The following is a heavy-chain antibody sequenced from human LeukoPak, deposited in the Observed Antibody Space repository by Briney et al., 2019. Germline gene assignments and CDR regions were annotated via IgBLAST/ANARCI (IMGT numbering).Heavy chain of an antibody. D-gene: IGHD6-13*01. Sequence: PSETLSLTCTVSGGSSIGGKDFWGWIRQPPGKGLEWIGSIFYSGSTYYNPSLKSRVTISVDTSRNEFSLKVMSATVADTAVYYSVRRGIAYSSSFFEFWGQGALVTVSS. J-gene: IGHJ4*02. CDR2: IFYSGST. CDR3: VRRGIAYSSSFFEF. CDR1: GGSSIGGKDF. V-gene: IGHV4-39*01.